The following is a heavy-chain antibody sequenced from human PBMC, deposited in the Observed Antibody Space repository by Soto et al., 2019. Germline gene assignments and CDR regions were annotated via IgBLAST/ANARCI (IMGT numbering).Heavy chain of an antibody. Sequence: PSETLSLTCAVYGGSFSGYYWSWIRQPPGKGLEWIGEINHSGSTNYNPSLKSRVTISVDTSKNQFSLKLSSVTAADTAVYYCARGDYYGSGSYRYWGQGTLVTVSS. CDR2: INHSGST. V-gene: IGHV4-34*01. CDR1: GGSFSGYY. D-gene: IGHD3-10*01. J-gene: IGHJ4*02. CDR3: ARGDYYGSGSYRY.